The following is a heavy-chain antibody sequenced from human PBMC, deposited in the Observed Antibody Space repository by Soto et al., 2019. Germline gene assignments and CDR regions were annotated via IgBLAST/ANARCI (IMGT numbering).Heavy chain of an antibody. CDR2: IWYDGSNK. V-gene: IGHV3-33*01. D-gene: IGHD6-19*01. CDR3: ARGLGYSSGWYNWFDP. CDR1: GFTFSSYG. Sequence: GSLRLSCAASGFTFSSYGTHWVRQAPGKGLEWVAVIWYDGSNKYYADSVKGRLTISRDNSKNTLYLQMNSLRAEDTAVYYCARGLGYSSGWYNWFDPWGQGTLVTVSS. J-gene: IGHJ5*02.